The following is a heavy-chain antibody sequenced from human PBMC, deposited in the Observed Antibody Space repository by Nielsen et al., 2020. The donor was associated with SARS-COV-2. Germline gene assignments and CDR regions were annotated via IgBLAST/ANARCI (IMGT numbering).Heavy chain of an antibody. J-gene: IGHJ4*02. V-gene: IGHV4-31*03. CDR1: GGSISSGGYY. CDR2: IYYSGST. Sequence: SETLSLTCTVSGGSISSGGYYWSWIRQHPGKGLEWIGYIYYSGSTYYNPSLKSRVTISVDTSKNQFSLKLSSVTAADTAVYYCARSVHYYDFWSGSKYFDYWGQGTLVTVSS. CDR3: ARSVHYYDFWSGSKYFDY. D-gene: IGHD3-3*01.